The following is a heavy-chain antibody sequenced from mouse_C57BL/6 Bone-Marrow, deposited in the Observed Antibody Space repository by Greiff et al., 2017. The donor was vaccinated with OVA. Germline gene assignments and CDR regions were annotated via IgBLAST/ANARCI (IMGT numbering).Heavy chain of an antibody. CDR1: GYTFTSYG. CDR3: STGWFAY. V-gene: IGHV1-81*01. J-gene: IGHJ3*01. Sequence: VQRVESGAELARPGASVKLSCKASGYTFTSYGISWVKQRTGQGLEWIGEIYPRSGNTYYNEKFKGKATLTADKSSSTAYMELRSLTSEDSAVYFCSTGWFAYWGQGTLVTVSA. CDR2: IYPRSGNT.